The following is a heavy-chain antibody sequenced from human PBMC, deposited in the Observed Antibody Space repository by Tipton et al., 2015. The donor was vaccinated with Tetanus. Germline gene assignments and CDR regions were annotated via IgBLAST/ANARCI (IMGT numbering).Heavy chain of an antibody. CDR1: GYTFNTFG. CDR2: ISVYNGNT. J-gene: IGHJ4*02. Sequence: QSGAEVKMPGASVKVSCTASGYTFNTFGISWVRQAPGQGLEWMGWISVYNGNTNYGQNVQGRVTMTTDTPTSTAYMELRSLRSDDTAVYYCARVPTNPLAVDRPTDYWGQGTLVTVSS. V-gene: IGHV1-18*01. D-gene: IGHD6-19*01. CDR3: ARVPTNPLAVDRPTDY.